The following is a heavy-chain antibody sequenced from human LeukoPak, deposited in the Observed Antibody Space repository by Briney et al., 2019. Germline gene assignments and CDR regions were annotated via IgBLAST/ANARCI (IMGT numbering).Heavy chain of an antibody. Sequence: GASVKVSCKASGYTFTTYYMHWVRQAPGQGLEWMGGIIPIFGTANYAQKFQGRVTITADESTSTAYMELSSLRSEDTAVYYCARVQGNDYGMDVWGQGTTVTVSS. CDR1: GYTFTTYY. V-gene: IGHV1-69*13. J-gene: IGHJ6*02. CDR3: ARVQGNDYGMDV. D-gene: IGHD3-16*01. CDR2: IIPIFGTA.